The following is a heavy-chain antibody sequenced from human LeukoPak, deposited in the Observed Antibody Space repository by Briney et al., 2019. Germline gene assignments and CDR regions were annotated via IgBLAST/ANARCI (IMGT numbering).Heavy chain of an antibody. Sequence: GGSLRLSCAASGFTFSSYAMSWVRQAPGKGLEWVSAISGSGGSTYYADSVKGRFTISRDNSKNTLCLQMNSLRAEDTAVYYCARTYYDSSGYSPIPSDYWGQGTLVTVSS. CDR3: ARTYYDSSGYSPIPSDY. CDR1: GFTFSSYA. CDR2: ISGSGGST. V-gene: IGHV3-23*01. D-gene: IGHD3-22*01. J-gene: IGHJ4*02.